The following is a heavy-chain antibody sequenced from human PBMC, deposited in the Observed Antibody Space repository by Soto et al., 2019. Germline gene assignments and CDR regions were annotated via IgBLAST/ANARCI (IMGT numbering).Heavy chain of an antibody. D-gene: IGHD3-16*02. J-gene: IGHJ3*02. CDR3: ARSGFYDYVWGSYRAHSAFDI. Sequence: QVQLVQSGAEVKKPGASVKVSCKASGCTFTSYGISWVRQAPGQGLEWMGWISAYNGNTNYAQKLQGRVTMTTDTSTSTAYMELRSLRSDDTAVYYCARSGFYDYVWGSYRAHSAFDIWGQGTMVTVSS. CDR2: ISAYNGNT. V-gene: IGHV1-18*01. CDR1: GCTFTSYG.